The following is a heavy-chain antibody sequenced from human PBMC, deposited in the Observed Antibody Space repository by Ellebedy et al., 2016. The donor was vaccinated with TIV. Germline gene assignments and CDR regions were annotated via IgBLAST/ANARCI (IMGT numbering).Heavy chain of an antibody. V-gene: IGHV1-69*13. CDR2: IIPIFGTA. J-gene: IGHJ6*02. CDR3: AVLPAGQYYYYYYGMDV. CDR1: GGTFSSYA. Sequence: SVKVSXXASGGTFSSYAISWVRQAPGQGLEWMGGIIPIFGTANYAQKFQGRVTITADESTSTAYMELSSLRSEDTAVYYCAVLPAGQYYYYYYGMDVWGQGTTATVSS. D-gene: IGHD2-2*01.